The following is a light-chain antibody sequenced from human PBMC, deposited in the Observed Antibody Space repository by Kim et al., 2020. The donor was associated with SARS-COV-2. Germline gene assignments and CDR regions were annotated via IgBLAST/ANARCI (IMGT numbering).Light chain of an antibody. J-gene: IGLJ2*01. Sequence: SSELTQDPAVSVALGQTVRITCQGGSLRSYYASWYQQKPGQAPVLVIYGKNNRPSGTPDRFSGSSSGNTASLTITGAQAEDEADYYCNSRDSSGNHVVFGGGTQLTVL. V-gene: IGLV3-19*01. CDR2: GKN. CDR3: NSRDSSGNHVV. CDR1: SLRSYY.